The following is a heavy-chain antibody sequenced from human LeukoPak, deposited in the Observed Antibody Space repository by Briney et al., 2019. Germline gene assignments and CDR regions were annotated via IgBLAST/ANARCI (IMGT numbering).Heavy chain of an antibody. D-gene: IGHD4/OR15-4a*01. CDR1: GGSISSYY. CDR3: ARVRAYYYMDV. V-gene: IGHV4-59*01. J-gene: IGHJ6*03. CDR2: IYYSGST. Sequence: SETLSLTCTVSGGSISSYYWSWIRQPPGKGLEWIGYIYYSGSTNYNPSLKSRVTISVDTSKNQFSLKLSSVTAADTAVYYRARVRAYYYMDVWGKGTTVTVSS.